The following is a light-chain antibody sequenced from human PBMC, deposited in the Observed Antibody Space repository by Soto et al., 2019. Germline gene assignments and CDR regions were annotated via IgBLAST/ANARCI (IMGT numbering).Light chain of an antibody. CDR3: QQYGSSLGVT. CDR2: GAS. CDR1: QSVSSSY. Sequence: EIVMTQSPGTLSLSPGERATLSCRASQSVSSSYLAWYQQKPGQAPRLLIYGASRRATGIPDRFSGSGSGTDFTLTISSLEPEDFAVYYCQQYGSSLGVTFGGGTQLDIK. V-gene: IGKV3-20*01. J-gene: IGKJ4*01.